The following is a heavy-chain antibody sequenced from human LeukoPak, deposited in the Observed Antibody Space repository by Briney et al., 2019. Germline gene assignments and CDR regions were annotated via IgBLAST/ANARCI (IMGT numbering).Heavy chain of an antibody. Sequence: SSETLSLTCAVSGYSISSGYYWGWIRQPPGKGLEWIGCIYHSGSTYYNPSLKSRVTISVDTSKNQFSLKLSSVTAADTAVYYCARLQDFDYWGQGTLVTVSS. CDR1: GYSISSGYY. J-gene: IGHJ4*02. CDR3: ARLQDFDY. D-gene: IGHD4-11*01. CDR2: IYHSGST. V-gene: IGHV4-38-2*01.